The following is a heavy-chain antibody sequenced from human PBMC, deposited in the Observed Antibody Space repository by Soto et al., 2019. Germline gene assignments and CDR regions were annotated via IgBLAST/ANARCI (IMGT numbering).Heavy chain of an antibody. CDR2: ISAYNGNT. V-gene: IGHV1-18*01. J-gene: IGHJ6*02. Sequence: QVQLVQSGAEVKKPGASVKVSCKASGYTFTSYGISWVRQAPGQGLEWMGWISAYNGNTNYAQKLQGRVTMTTDTSTSTPYMELRSLRSDDTAVYYCARRDTAMAPGRADGMDVWGQGTTVTVAS. D-gene: IGHD5-18*01. CDR3: ARRDTAMAPGRADGMDV. CDR1: GYTFTSYG.